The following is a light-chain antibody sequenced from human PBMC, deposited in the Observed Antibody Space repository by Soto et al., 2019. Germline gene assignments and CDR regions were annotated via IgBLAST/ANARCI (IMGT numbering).Light chain of an antibody. J-gene: IGLJ2*01. CDR1: SSDVGGYNS. Sequence: QSALTQPPSASGSPGQSVTISCTGTSSDVGGYNSVSWYQQHPGKAPKLMIYEVNKRPSGVPDRFSASKSDSTASLTVSGLHAEDEAHYYCSSYAGSKNLVFGGGTKLTVL. CDR3: SSYAGSKNLV. V-gene: IGLV2-8*01. CDR2: EVN.